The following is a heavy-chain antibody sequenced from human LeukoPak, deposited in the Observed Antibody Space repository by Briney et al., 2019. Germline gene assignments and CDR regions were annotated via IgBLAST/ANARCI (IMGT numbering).Heavy chain of an antibody. V-gene: IGHV1-69-2*01. CDR1: GYTFTDYY. CDR2: VDPEDGET. CDR3: ATPIYGDYVDY. J-gene: IGHJ4*02. D-gene: IGHD4-17*01. Sequence: VASVEISCKVSGYTFTDYYMHWVQQAPGKGLEWMGLVDPEDGETIYAEKFQARVTITADTSTDTAYMELHSLRSEDTALYYCATPIYGDYVDYWGQGTLVTVSS.